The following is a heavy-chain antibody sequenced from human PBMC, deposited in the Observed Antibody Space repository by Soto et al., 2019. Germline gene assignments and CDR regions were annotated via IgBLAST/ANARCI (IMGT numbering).Heavy chain of an antibody. D-gene: IGHD1-7*01. J-gene: IGHJ3*02. CDR3: ARTSAWNWNYPFDAFDI. Sequence: QVQLQQWGAGLLKPSETLSLTCAVYGGSFSGYYWSWIRQPPGKGLEWIGEINHSGSTNYNPSLKIRVTISVDTSKNQFSLKLSSVTAADTAVYYCARTSAWNWNYPFDAFDIWGQGTMVTVSS. CDR2: INHSGST. V-gene: IGHV4-34*01. CDR1: GGSFSGYY.